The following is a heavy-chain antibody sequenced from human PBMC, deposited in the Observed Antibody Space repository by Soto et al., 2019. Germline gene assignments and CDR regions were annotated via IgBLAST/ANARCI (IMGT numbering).Heavy chain of an antibody. CDR2: IKKRADGGTA. V-gene: IGHV3-15*01. Sequence: PGGSLRLSCAASGFTFSNAWMNWVRQAPGKGLEWIGRIKKRADGGTADHATPVKGRFTISRDDSKNTLYLQMNSLKTEDTAVYYCTTVNPSISDSRRHCYWGQGPMVTVSS. J-gene: IGHJ4*02. D-gene: IGHD3-22*01. CDR3: TTVNPSISDSRRHCY. CDR1: GFTFSNAW.